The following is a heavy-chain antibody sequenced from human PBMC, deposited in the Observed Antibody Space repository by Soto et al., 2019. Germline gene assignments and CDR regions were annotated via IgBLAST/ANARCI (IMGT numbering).Heavy chain of an antibody. Sequence: SETLSLTCTVSGGSISSSSYYWGWIRQPPGKGLEWIGSIYYSGSTYYNPSLKSRVTISVDTSKNQFSLKLSSVTAADTAVYYCARDRRGTVNHDAFDIWGQGTMVTVSS. CDR3: ARDRRGTVNHDAFDI. CDR2: IYYSGST. D-gene: IGHD2-8*02. J-gene: IGHJ3*02. V-gene: IGHV4-39*07. CDR1: GGSISSSSYY.